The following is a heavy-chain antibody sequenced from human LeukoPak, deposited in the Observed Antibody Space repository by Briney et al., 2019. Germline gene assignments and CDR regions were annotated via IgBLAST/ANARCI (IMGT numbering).Heavy chain of an antibody. J-gene: IGHJ4*02. CDR2: NYWNNDK. D-gene: IGHD3-10*01. CDR3: AHKGVGSGSYTM. V-gene: IGHV2-5*01. CDR1: GFSLTTVGVG. Sequence: SAPTLVKPKQTLTLTCTFSGFSLTTVGVGVAWIRQPPGKALEWLAVNYWNNDKSYSASLKSRLTISNDTSKNQVVLIMTNMDPVDTATYYCAHKGVGSGSYTMWGQGTLVTVSS.